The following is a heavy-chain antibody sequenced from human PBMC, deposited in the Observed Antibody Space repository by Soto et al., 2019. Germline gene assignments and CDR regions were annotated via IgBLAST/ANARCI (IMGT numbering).Heavy chain of an antibody. D-gene: IGHD3-10*01. CDR1: EFSLSTSGVA. CDR2: IYWDDDK. Sequence: QITLKESGPTLLKPTETLTLTCTFSEFSLSTSGVAVGWIRQPPGKALEWLALIYWDDDKRYSPSLKSRLTITKDTSINQVVLTMTNMDPADTATYYCARGVPFDYWGQGTLVTVSS. V-gene: IGHV2-5*02. CDR3: ARGVPFDY. J-gene: IGHJ4*02.